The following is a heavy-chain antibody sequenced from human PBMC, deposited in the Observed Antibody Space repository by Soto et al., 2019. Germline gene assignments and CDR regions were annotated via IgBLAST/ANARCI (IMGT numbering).Heavy chain of an antibody. CDR3: ASRLPGGMDV. V-gene: IGHV4-4*02. J-gene: IGHJ6*02. D-gene: IGHD2-21*02. CDR1: GDSFSSSRL. CDR2: IYHSGYT. Sequence: SETLSLTCAVSGDSFSSSRLWSWVRQPPGKGLEWIGEIYHSGYTNYNPSLKSRVTISVDKSKNQFSLWLTSVTAADTAVYYCASRLPGGMDVWGQGTTVTVSS.